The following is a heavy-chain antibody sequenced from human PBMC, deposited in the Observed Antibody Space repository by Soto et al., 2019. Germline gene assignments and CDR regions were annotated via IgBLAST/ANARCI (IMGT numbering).Heavy chain of an antibody. Sequence: PSETLSLTCTVSGGSIGNYYWSWIRQPPGKGLEWIGYIYYIGSINYNPSLKSRVTMSVDTSKIQFSLKLSSVTAADTAVYYCERVETYYYDSSGYGRDAFDIWGKGTMVTVSS. V-gene: IGHV4-59*01. D-gene: IGHD3-22*01. CDR2: IYYIGSI. CDR3: ERVETYYYDSSGYGRDAFDI. CDR1: GGSIGNYY. J-gene: IGHJ3*02.